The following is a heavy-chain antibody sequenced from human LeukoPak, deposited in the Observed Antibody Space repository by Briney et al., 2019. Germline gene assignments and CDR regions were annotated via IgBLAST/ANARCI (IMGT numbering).Heavy chain of an antibody. J-gene: IGHJ4*02. CDR1: GGSISSYY. CDR2: IYYSGST. V-gene: IGHV4-59*01. Sequence: PSETLSLTCTVSGGSISSYYWSWIRQPPGKGLEWIGYIYYSGSTNYNPSLKSRVTISVDTSKNQFSLKLSSVTAADTAVYYCARDRGYRGYDYGLDYWGQGTLVTVSS. CDR3: ARDRGYRGYDYGLDY. D-gene: IGHD5-12*01.